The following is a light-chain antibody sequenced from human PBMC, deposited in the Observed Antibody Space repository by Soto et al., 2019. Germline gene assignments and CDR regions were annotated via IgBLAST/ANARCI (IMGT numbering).Light chain of an antibody. V-gene: IGKV1-33*01. CDR2: GAS. CDR3: HTLPPLT. J-gene: IGKJ4*01. Sequence: DNKMTLSPSSLSASVGDRVTITCRASQGISDYLTWYQQKPGKVPELLIYGASNLTTGVPSRFSGSSSATDFTFTISSLQPEDIATYKYHTLPPLTFGGGSMV. CDR1: QGISDY.